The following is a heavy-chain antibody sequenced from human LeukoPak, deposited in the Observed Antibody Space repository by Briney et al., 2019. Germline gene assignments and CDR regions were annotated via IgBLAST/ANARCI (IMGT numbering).Heavy chain of an antibody. CDR2: TKPDGSAE. CDR1: GFTFRNYW. V-gene: IGHV3-7*01. J-gene: IGHJ5*02. D-gene: IGHD2-15*01. Sequence: PGGSLRLSCAASGFTFRNYWMGWVRQAPGKGLEWVANTKPDGSAEYYADSVRGRFTTSRDNANNFLYLQMNSLRAADTVVYYCARSTPEFDPWGEGTLVTVSS. CDR3: ARSTPEFDP.